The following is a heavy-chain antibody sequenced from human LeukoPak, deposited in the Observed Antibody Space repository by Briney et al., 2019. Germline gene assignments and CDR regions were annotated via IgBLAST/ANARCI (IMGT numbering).Heavy chain of an antibody. D-gene: IGHD3-22*01. CDR3: AIMHPYYDGNGYWVQ. J-gene: IGHJ4*02. CDR2: ISVSGGST. V-gene: IGHV3-23*01. CDR1: GFTFSSYA. Sequence: PGESLRLSCAASGFTFSSYAMSWVRQAPGKGLVWVSGISVSGGSTAYAESVKGRFTISRDNPRNTLHMQMNSLRAEDTALYYCAIMHPYYDGNGYWVQWGQGTLVTVSS.